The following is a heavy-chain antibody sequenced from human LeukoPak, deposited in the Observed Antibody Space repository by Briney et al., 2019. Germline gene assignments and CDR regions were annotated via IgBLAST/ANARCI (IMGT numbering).Heavy chain of an antibody. CDR2: IYTSGST. Sequence: SETLSLTCTVSGGSISSYYWSWIRQPPGKGLEWIGRIYTSGSTNYNPSLKSRVTMSVDTSKNQFSLKLTSVTAADTALYYCARHDGRVGAGDYWGQGTLVTVSS. CDR3: ARHDGRVGAGDY. V-gene: IGHV4-4*07. J-gene: IGHJ4*02. CDR1: GGSISSYY. D-gene: IGHD1-26*01.